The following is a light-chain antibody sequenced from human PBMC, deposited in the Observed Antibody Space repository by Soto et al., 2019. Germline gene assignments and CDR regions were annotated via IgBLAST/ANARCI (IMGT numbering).Light chain of an antibody. V-gene: IGKV3-20*01. Sequence: EIVMTQSPATLSASPGERATLSCGASQSVSRNYLAWYQHKPGQAPRLLIYGASSRATGIPDRFSGSGSGTDFTLTISRLEPDDFAVYFCQHYGSSPRTFGQGTKVDI. CDR2: GAS. CDR1: QSVSRNY. CDR3: QHYGSSPRT. J-gene: IGKJ1*01.